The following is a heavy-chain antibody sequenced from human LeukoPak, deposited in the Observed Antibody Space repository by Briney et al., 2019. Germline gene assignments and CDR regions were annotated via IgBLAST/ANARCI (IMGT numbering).Heavy chain of an antibody. Sequence: SETLSLTCTVSGGSISSYYWSWIRQPPGKGLEWIGYIYYSGSTNYNPSLKSRVTISVDTSKNQFSLKLSSVTAADTAVYYCARDLFEAAAGTGWLDPWGQGTLVTVSS. CDR2: IYYSGST. CDR1: GGSISSYY. V-gene: IGHV4-59*01. D-gene: IGHD6-13*01. J-gene: IGHJ5*02. CDR3: ARDLFEAAAGTGWLDP.